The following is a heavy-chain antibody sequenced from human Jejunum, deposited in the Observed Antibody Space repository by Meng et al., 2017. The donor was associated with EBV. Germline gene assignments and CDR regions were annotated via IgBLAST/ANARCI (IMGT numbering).Heavy chain of an antibody. Sequence: QVQTKQWSAGLLNASETLSLTCAVYRGSFSGYYWRWIRQHPGKGLEWIGEINHSGSTNYNPSLRSRVTISVETSKNQFSLRLNSVTAADTAVYYCARVAFSYTTRSLDSWGQGTLVTVSS. V-gene: IGHV4-34*02. D-gene: IGHD3-16*02. CDR3: ARVAFSYTTRSLDS. CDR1: RGSFSGYY. J-gene: IGHJ4*02. CDR2: INHSGST.